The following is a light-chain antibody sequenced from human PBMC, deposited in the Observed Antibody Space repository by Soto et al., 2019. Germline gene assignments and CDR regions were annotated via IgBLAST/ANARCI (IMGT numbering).Light chain of an antibody. J-gene: IGKJ5*01. CDR2: GAS. CDR1: QYVWTS. Sequence: EIVMTQSPAILSVSPGERATLSCRASQYVWTSAAWYQQKPGQAPRLLIYGASTRATGIPARFSGSGSGTEFTLSISSLQCEDSAAYYCKQYKNWPPITFGQATRLEIK. V-gene: IGKV3-15*01. CDR3: KQYKNWPPIT.